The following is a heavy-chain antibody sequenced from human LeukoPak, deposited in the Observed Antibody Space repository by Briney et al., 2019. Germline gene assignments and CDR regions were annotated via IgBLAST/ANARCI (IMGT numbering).Heavy chain of an antibody. CDR3: ARDGGNFGGYYGMDV. V-gene: IGHV4-4*02. D-gene: IGHD3-16*01. J-gene: IGHJ6*04. CDR1: GGSISSSNW. CDR2: ICHSGST. Sequence: SGTLSLTCAVSGGSISSSNWWSWVRQPPGKGLEWIGEICHSGSTNYNPSLKSRVTISVDKSKNQFSLKLSSVTAADTAVYYCARDGGNFGGYYGMDVWGKGTTVTVSS.